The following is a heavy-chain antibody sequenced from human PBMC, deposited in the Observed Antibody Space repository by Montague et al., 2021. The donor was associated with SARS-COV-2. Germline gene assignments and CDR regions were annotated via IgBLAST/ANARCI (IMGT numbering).Heavy chain of an antibody. CDR3: TRGIDSYKTGY. CDR1: DGSVISTYPH. Sequence: SETLSLTCTVSDGSVISTYPHWHWVRQSPGRGLVWIGGYLFHIDTTDYNASLRSRVTISVDTSKNQFSLKPTSVTAADTAVYYCTRGIDSYKTGYWGQGIQVTVSS. CDR2: LFHIDTT. V-gene: IGHV4-61*01. J-gene: IGHJ4*02. D-gene: IGHD6-13*01.